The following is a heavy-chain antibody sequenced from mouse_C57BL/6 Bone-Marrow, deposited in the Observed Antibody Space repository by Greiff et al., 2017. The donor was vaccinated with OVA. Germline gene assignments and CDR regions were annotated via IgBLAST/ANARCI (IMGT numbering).Heavy chain of an antibody. CDR1: GYTFTSYG. CDR3: ARDYGSSYY. D-gene: IGHD1-1*01. V-gene: IGHV1-81*01. Sequence: QVQLQQSGAELARPGASVKLSCKASGYTFTSYGISWVKQRTGQGLEWIGVIYPRSGNNYYNEKFKGKATLTADKSSSTAYMELRSLTSEDSAVYFCARDYGSSYYWGQGTTLTVSS. CDR2: IYPRSGNN. J-gene: IGHJ2*01.